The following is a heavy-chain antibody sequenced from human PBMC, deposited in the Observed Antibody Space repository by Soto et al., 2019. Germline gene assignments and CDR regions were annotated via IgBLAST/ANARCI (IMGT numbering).Heavy chain of an antibody. CDR2: ISGENGNT. D-gene: IGHD3-22*01. CDR1: GYTFTIYG. CDR3: ASVDYYDRSGYYGY. J-gene: IGHJ4*02. V-gene: IGHV1-18*04. Sequence: QVQLVQSGAEVKKPGASVKVSCKASGYTFTIYGISWVRQAPGQGLEWMGWISGENGNTDYAQNLQDRVILITDASTSSVYMELRSLRSDDTVVYYCASVDYYDRSGYYGYWGQGSLITVSS.